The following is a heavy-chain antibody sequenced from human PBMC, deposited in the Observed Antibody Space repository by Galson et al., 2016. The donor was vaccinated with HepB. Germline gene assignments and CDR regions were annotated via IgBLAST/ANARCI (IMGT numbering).Heavy chain of an antibody. CDR3: AKSVSVWDARSNAFDI. Sequence: CAISGDSVSSIDFTWNWIRQSPSRGLEWLGRTYYRSKWYHDYAESVKSRITINPDTSKNQFSLQLNSVTPEDTAFYFCAKSVSVWDARSNAFDIWGQGTMGTVSS. J-gene: IGHJ3*02. D-gene: IGHD6-19*01. CDR1: GDSVSSIDFT. V-gene: IGHV6-1*01. CDR2: TYYRSKWYH.